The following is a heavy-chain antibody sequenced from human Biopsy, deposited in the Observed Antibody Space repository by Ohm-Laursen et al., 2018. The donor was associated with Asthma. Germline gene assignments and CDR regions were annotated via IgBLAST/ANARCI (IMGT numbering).Heavy chain of an antibody. CDR1: GYSLTDLS. CDR3: ASDFPKDYVRYNFQF. D-gene: IGHD4-17*01. J-gene: IGHJ4*02. V-gene: IGHV1-24*01. CDR2: HDHEEGGT. Sequence: VKVSCKISGYSLTDLSMHWVRQAPGRGLEWMGGHDHEEGGTVNARRFQGRVTMTEDTSTDTAYMELSSLSSDDTAVYYCASDFPKDYVRYNFQFWGQGTLVTVSS.